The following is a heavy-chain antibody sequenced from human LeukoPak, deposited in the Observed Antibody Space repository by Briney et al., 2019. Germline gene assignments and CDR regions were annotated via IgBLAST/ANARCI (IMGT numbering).Heavy chain of an antibody. CDR2: MNPNSGNT. CDR1: GYTFTSYD. CDR3: ARVGCSSTSCYRGGFDY. V-gene: IGHV1-8*01. Sequence: ASVKVSCKASGYTFTSYDINWVRQATGQGLEWMGWMNPNSGNTGYAQKFQGRVTMTGSTSISTAYMELSSLRSEDTAVYYCARVGCSSTSCYRGGFDYWGQGTLVTVSS. J-gene: IGHJ4*02. D-gene: IGHD2-2*02.